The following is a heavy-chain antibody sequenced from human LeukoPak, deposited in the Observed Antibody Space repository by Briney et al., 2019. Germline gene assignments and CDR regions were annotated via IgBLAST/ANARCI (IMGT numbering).Heavy chain of an antibody. V-gene: IGHV3-30*02. D-gene: IGHD2-21*01. CDR3: ARTPIVVVIADDAFDI. Sequence: GGSLRLSCAASGFTFSDYGIPWVRQAPGKGLEWVAFIRYDGSKKYYADSVKGRFTISRDNSKNTLYLQMNSLRAEDTAVYYCARTPIVVVIADDAFDIWGQGTMVTVSS. J-gene: IGHJ3*02. CDR1: GFTFSDYG. CDR2: IRYDGSKK.